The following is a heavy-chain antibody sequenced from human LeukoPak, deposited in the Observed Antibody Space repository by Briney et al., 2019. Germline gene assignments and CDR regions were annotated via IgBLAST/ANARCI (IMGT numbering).Heavy chain of an antibody. CDR3: ASSHCSSTSCYKGGQYGMDV. CDR1: GGTFSSYA. Sequence: SVKVSCKASGGTFSSYAISWVRQAPGQGLEWMGGIIPIFGTANYAQKFQGRVTITADKSTSTAYMELSSLRSEDTAVYYCASSHCSSTSCYKGGQYGMDVWGQGTTVTVSS. J-gene: IGHJ6*02. CDR2: IIPIFGTA. D-gene: IGHD2-2*02. V-gene: IGHV1-69*06.